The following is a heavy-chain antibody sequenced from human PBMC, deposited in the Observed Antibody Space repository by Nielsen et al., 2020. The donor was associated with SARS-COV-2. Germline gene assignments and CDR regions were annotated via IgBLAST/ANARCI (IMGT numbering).Heavy chain of an antibody. CDR2: IRPDGTGA. J-gene: IGHJ4*02. CDR3: TSEGN. Sequence: GGSLRLSCAASGFTFSASWMAWVRQAPGKGLEWLSNIRPDGTGANYVDSVKGRFTISRDNAKNLLYLQMGSLRADDTAVYFCTSEGNWGQGTLVTVSS. V-gene: IGHV3-7*03. CDR1: GFTFSASW.